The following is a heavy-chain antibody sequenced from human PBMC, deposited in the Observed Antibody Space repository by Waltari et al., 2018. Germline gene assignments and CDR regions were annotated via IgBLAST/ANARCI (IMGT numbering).Heavy chain of an antibody. V-gene: IGHV3-30*02. Sequence: QVQLVESGGGVVQPGESLRLSCAASGFPFSTSGLHWVRQAPGKGLEWVAYIRSDGSNINYADSVKGRFTISRDKSKNTLYLQMNSLRAEDTAVYYCATYSASRGFNYWGQGTLVTVSS. J-gene: IGHJ4*02. D-gene: IGHD6-13*01. CDR2: IRSDGSNI. CDR3: ATYSASRGFNY. CDR1: GFPFSTSG.